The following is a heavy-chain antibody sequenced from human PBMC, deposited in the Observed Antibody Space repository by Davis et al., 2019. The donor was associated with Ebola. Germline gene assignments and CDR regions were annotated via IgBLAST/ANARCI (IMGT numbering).Heavy chain of an antibody. J-gene: IGHJ5*02. Sequence: ASVKVSCKASGYTFTSYGISWVRQAPGQGLEWMGWISVYNGNTNYAQKLQGRVTMTTDTSTSTAYMELRSLRSDDTAVYYCARVRAALWLGTDNWFDPWGQGTLVTVSS. V-gene: IGHV1-18*01. CDR1: GYTFTSYG. CDR3: ARVRAALWLGTDNWFDP. D-gene: IGHD5-24*01. CDR2: ISVYNGNT.